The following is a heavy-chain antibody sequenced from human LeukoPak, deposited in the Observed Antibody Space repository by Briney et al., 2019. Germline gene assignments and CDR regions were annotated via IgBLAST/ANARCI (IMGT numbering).Heavy chain of an antibody. Sequence: PSGGSLRLSCAASGFTFSSYAMSWVRQAPGKGLEWVSVISASDSSTHYADSVKGRFTISRDNSKNTLYLQMNSLRAEDTAVYYCARDPLNYDSSGYIRYYFDYWGQGTLVTVSS. CDR3: ARDPLNYDSSGYIRYYFDY. V-gene: IGHV3-23*01. J-gene: IGHJ4*02. CDR2: ISASDSST. CDR1: GFTFSSYA. D-gene: IGHD3-22*01.